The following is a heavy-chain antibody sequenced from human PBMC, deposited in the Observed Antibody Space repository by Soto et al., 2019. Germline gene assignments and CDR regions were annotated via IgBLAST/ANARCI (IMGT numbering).Heavy chain of an antibody. CDR3: AREGQYCSSTSCYPYYYYMDV. D-gene: IGHD2-2*01. CDR1: GGTFSSYT. J-gene: IGHJ6*03. CDR2: IIPILGIA. V-gene: IGHV1-69*08. Sequence: QVQLVQSGAEVKKPGSSVKVSCKASGGTFSSYTISWVRQAPGQGLEWMGRIIPILGIANYAQKFQGRVTITADKSTSTAQRELSSLRSEDTALYYCAREGQYCSSTSCYPYYYYMDVWGKGTTVTVSS.